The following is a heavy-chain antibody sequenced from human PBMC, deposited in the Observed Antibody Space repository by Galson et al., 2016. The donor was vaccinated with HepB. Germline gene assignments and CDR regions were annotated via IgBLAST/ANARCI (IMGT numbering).Heavy chain of an antibody. CDR1: GFTFSSYA. CDR2: ISGRGGST. Sequence: LRLSCAASGFTFSSYAMSWVRQAPGKGLEWVPTISGRGGSTYYADSVKGRFTISRDNSKNTLYLQMNSLRAEDTAVYYCAKITMVQGGFYYYGMDVWGQGTTVTVSS. J-gene: IGHJ6*02. V-gene: IGHV3-23*01. D-gene: IGHD3-10*01. CDR3: AKITMVQGGFYYYGMDV.